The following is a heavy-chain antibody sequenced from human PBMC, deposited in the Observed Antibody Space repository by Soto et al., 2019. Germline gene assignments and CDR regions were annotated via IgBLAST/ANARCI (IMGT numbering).Heavy chain of an antibody. CDR2: ISPYNDYT. CDR3: ARGGYYDNVWGKLGDYGLDV. J-gene: IGHJ6*02. Sequence: QVQLVQSAAEVKKPGASVKVSCKASGYTFIRYGIAWVRQAPGQGLEWMGWISPYNDYTIYTQKIQGRVIMTTDTSTKTVYMELRSQGSDDTAVYYCARGGYYDNVWGKLGDYGLDVWGQGTTVTVSS. CDR1: GYTFIRYG. D-gene: IGHD3-16*01. V-gene: IGHV1-18*04.